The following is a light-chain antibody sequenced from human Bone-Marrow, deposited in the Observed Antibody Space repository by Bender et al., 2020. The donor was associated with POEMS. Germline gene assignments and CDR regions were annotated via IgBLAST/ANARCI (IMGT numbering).Light chain of an antibody. V-gene: IGLV1-44*01. CDR2: NSD. CDR1: ASDRGTTP. J-gene: IGLJ1*01. CDR3: KSYAGSNDFV. Sequence: QSVLTQPPSASATPGQRVTISCSRSASDRGTTPINWYQHLPGTAPKLIIYNSDQRPSGVPDRFSGSKSGNTASLTVSGLQAEDEADYYCKSYAGSNDFVFGTGTKVTVL.